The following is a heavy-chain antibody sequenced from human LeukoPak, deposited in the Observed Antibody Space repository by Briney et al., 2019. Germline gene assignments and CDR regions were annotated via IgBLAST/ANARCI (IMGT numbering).Heavy chain of an antibody. J-gene: IGHJ4*02. Sequence: SQTLSLTCTVSGGSISSGSYYWSWIRQPAGKGLEWIGRIYTSGSTNYNPSLKSRVTISYTSKNQFSLKLNSVTAADTAVYYCARVTQSYGSGNFDYWGQGTLVTVSS. V-gene: IGHV4-61*02. CDR3: ARVTQSYGSGNFDY. CDR1: GGSISSGSYY. CDR2: IYTSGST. D-gene: IGHD3-10*01.